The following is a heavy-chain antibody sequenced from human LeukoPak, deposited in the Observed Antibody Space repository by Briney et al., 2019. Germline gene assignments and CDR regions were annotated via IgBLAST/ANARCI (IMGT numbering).Heavy chain of an antibody. D-gene: IGHD4-11*01. Sequence: GGSLRLSCAASGFTFSSYAMHWVRQAPVKGLEWVAVISYDGSNKYYADSVKGRFTISRDNSKNTLYLQMNSLRAEDTAVYYCARAMTTVIPFDYWGQGTLVTVSS. CDR3: ARAMTTVIPFDY. J-gene: IGHJ4*02. V-gene: IGHV3-30*04. CDR1: GFTFSSYA. CDR2: ISYDGSNK.